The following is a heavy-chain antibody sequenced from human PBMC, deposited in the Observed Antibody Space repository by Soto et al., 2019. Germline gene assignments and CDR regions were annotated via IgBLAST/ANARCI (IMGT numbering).Heavy chain of an antibody. CDR3: ARGGVYGDYEGVDY. D-gene: IGHD4-17*01. Sequence: SETLSLTCTVSGGSISSGDYYWSWIRQPPGKGLEWIGYIYYSGSTYYNPSLKSRVTISVDTSKNQFSLKLSSVTAADTAVYYCARGGVYGDYEGVDYWGQGTLVTVSS. CDR1: GGSISSGDYY. V-gene: IGHV4-30-4*01. J-gene: IGHJ4*02. CDR2: IYYSGST.